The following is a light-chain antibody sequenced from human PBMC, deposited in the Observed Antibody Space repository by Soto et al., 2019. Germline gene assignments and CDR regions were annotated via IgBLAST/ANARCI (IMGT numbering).Light chain of an antibody. CDR1: QSVSSS. V-gene: IGKV3-15*01. CDR3: QQYVHWPPGA. CDR2: DTS. Sequence: EIVVTQSPATLSVSPGERVTLSCRASQSVSSSLAWYRQRPGQAPRLLIYDTSTRAAGIAARFSGSGSGTEFSLTISSLQSEDSAVYYCQQYVHWPPGAFGQGTTVEIK. J-gene: IGKJ1*01.